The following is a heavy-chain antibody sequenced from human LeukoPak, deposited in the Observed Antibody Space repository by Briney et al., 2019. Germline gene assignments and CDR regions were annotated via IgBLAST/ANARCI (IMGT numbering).Heavy chain of an antibody. D-gene: IGHD1-26*01. CDR1: GYTLTELS. Sequence: ASVKVSCKVSGYTLTELSMHWVRQAPGKGLEWMGGFDPEDGETIYAQKLQGRVTMTEDTSTDTAYMELSSLRSEDTAVYYCATDLTPEYSGSPLAYWGQGTLVTVSS. CDR2: FDPEDGET. J-gene: IGHJ4*02. CDR3: ATDLTPEYSGSPLAY. V-gene: IGHV1-24*01.